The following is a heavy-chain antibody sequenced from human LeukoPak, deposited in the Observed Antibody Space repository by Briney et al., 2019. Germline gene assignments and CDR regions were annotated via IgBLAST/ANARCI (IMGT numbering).Heavy chain of an antibody. CDR1: GFTFSSYW. CDR2: IKQDGSEK. Sequence: GGSLRLSCAASGFTFSSYWMNWVRQAPGKGLEWVANIKQDGSEKYYVDSVKARFTVSRDNAKNSLYLKMNSLRAEDTAVYYCARDTGYGMDVWGKGTTVTVSS. V-gene: IGHV3-7*03. D-gene: IGHD1-14*01. CDR3: ARDTGYGMDV. J-gene: IGHJ6*04.